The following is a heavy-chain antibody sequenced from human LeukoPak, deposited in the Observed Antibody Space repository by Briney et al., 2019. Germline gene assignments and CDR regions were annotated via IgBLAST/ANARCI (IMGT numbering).Heavy chain of an antibody. CDR1: GFSLSTSGVG. CDR3: EHRGHDILTGYLNYFDY. CDR2: IYGNDDK. J-gene: IGHJ4*02. V-gene: IGHV2-5*01. Sequence: SGPTLVDPTQTLTLTCNFSGFSLSTSGVGVGWIRQPPGKALEWLALIYGNDDKRYSPSLKSRLTITKDTSKKQVVLTMTNIDPVDTATYYCEHRGHDILTGYLNYFDYWGQGTLVTVSS. D-gene: IGHD3-9*01.